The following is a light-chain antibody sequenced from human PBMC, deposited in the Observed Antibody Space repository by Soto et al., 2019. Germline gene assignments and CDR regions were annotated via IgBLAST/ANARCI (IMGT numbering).Light chain of an antibody. CDR3: AAWYDSLNGHVV. CDR2: GNN. CDR1: NSNIGSNH. Sequence: QAVVTQPPSASGTPGQRVAISCSGSNSNIGSNHVNWYQQLPGTAPKLLIYGNNQRPSGVPDRFSGSRSVTSASLAISGLQSEDEADYYCAAWYDSLNGHVVFGGGTKLTVL. J-gene: IGLJ2*01. V-gene: IGLV1-44*01.